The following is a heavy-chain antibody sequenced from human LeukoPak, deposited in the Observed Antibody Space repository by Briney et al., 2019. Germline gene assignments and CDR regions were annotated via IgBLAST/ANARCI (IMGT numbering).Heavy chain of an antibody. Sequence: GGSLRLSCAASGFTFSSYSMNWVRQAPEKGLEWVSSISSSSSYIYYADSVKGRFTISRDNAKNSLYLQMNSLRAEDTAVYYCARDHGATYYYGSGSYVDFQHWGQGTLVTVSS. D-gene: IGHD3-10*01. CDR1: GFTFSSYS. CDR2: ISSSSSYI. CDR3: ARDHGATYYYGSGSYVDFQH. J-gene: IGHJ1*01. V-gene: IGHV3-21*01.